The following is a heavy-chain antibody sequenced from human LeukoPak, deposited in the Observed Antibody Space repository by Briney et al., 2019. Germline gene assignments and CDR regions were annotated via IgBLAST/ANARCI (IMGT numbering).Heavy chain of an antibody. CDR1: GFSFSAYG. V-gene: IGHV3-33*01. D-gene: IGHD1-26*01. CDR2: IWYDGSNQ. J-gene: IGHJ4*02. Sequence: GGSLRLSCAASGFSFSAYGMHWVRRAPGKGLEWVALIWYDGSNQYYADSVKGRFTISKDSSKSTLYLQMNSLRAEDTAVYYCAGDRATSYFDYWGQGALVTISS. CDR3: AGDRATSYFDY.